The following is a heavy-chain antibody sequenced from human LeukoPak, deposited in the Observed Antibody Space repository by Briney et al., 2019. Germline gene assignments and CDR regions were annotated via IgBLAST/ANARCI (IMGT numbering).Heavy chain of an antibody. D-gene: IGHD3-22*01. CDR3: ARVQYYYDSSGPPDY. Sequence: GGSLRLSCAASGFTFSSYSMNWVRQAPGKGLEWVSYISSSSSTIYYADSVKGRFTISRGNAKNSLYLQMNSLRDEDTAVYYCARVQYYYDSSGPPDYWGQGTVVPVSS. CDR2: ISSSSSTI. V-gene: IGHV3-48*02. CDR1: GFTFSSYS. J-gene: IGHJ4*02.